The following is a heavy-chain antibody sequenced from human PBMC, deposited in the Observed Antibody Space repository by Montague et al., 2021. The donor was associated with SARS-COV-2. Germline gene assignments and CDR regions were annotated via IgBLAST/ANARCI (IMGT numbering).Heavy chain of an antibody. CDR1: GASITLNSHS. CDR3: ARLPTGFPNWFDT. Sequence: SETLSLTCTVSGASITLNSHSWGWLREPPGRGLEWITPVHNTGNSYHNSSLQSRVTISRDTSQRQVSLRLNSMTTADTAVYYCARLPTGFPNWFDTWGQGILVTVSS. J-gene: IGHJ5*02. CDR2: VHNTGNS. D-gene: IGHD3-9*01. V-gene: IGHV4-39*01.